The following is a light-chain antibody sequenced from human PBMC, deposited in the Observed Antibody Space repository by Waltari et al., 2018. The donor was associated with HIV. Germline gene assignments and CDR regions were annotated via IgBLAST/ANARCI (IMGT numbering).Light chain of an antibody. Sequence: SYELTQSPSVSVSPEQTASITCSGETLESTYACWYQQKPGTSPVLVVYKDNKRPLGSPERCPGSNAGHTATLTISETQAMDEAEYYCQAWDSSTGVIFGGWTKLTVL. CDR2: KDN. J-gene: IGLJ2*01. CDR1: TLESTY. V-gene: IGLV3-1*01. CDR3: QAWDSSTGVI.